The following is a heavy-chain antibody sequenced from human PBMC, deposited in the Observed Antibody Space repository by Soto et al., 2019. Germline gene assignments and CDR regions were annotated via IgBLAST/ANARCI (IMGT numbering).Heavy chain of an antibody. Sequence: PGGSLRLSCAASGFTFSGSAMHWVRQASGKGLEWVGRIRSKANSYATAYAASVKGRFTISRDDSKNTAYLQMNSLKTEDTAVYYCTTRYYYDSSGYYNYYYYGMDVWGQGTTVTVSS. J-gene: IGHJ6*02. D-gene: IGHD3-22*01. CDR2: IRSKANSYAT. CDR1: GFTFSGSA. CDR3: TTRYYYDSSGYYNYYYYGMDV. V-gene: IGHV3-73*01.